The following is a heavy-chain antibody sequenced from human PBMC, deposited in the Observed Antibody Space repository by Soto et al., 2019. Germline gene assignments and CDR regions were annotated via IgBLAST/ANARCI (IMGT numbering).Heavy chain of an antibody. CDR3: ARRPIKLPAMVRGYFDY. Sequence: NPSETLSLTCAVYCGSFSGYYWSWIRQPPGKGLEWIGEINHSGSTNYNPSLKSRVTISVDTSKNQFSLKLSSVTAADTAVYYCARRPIKLPAMVRGYFDYWGQGTLVTVSS. CDR2: INHSGST. D-gene: IGHD5-18*01. CDR1: CGSFSGYY. V-gene: IGHV4-34*01. J-gene: IGHJ4*02.